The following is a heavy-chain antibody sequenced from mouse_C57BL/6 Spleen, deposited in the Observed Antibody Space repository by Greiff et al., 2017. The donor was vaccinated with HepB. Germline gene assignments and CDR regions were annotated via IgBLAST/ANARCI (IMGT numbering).Heavy chain of an antibody. CDR2: ISYDGSN. J-gene: IGHJ2*01. V-gene: IGHV3-6*01. Sequence: EVQRVESGPGLVKPSQSLSLTCSVTGYSITSGYYWNWIRQFPGNKLEWMGYISYDGSNNYNPSLKNRISITRDTSKNQFFLKLNSVTTEDTATYYCARVWDVYFDYWGQGTTLTVSS. CDR3: ARVWDVYFDY. D-gene: IGHD4-1*01. CDR1: GYSITSGYY.